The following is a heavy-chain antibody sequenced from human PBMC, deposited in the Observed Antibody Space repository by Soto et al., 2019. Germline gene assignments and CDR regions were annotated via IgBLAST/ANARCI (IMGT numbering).Heavy chain of an antibody. CDR2: ISLYNGDT. D-gene: IGHD4-17*01. CDR3: ARIGYGVNAFDL. CDR1: GYTFTHYG. V-gene: IGHV1-18*01. Sequence: QVQLVQSGAEVKQPGASVKGSCKTSGYTFTHYGIGWVRQAPGQGLEWMGWISLYNGDTRYAQKLQGRVTMATDTSTSTAYMELRSLTSDDTAVYYCARIGYGVNAFDLWGQGTLVIVSS. J-gene: IGHJ4*02.